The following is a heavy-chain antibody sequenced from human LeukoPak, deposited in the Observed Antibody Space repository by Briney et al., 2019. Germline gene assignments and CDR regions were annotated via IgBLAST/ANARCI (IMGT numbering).Heavy chain of an antibody. CDR3: ARRLLELGYYYDSSGYSH. Sequence: PGGSLRLSCAASGFTFSSYWMSWVRQAPGKGLEWVANIKQDGSEKYYVDSVKGRFTISRDNAKNSLYLQMNSLRAEDTAVYYCARRLLELGYYYDSSGYSHWGQGTLVTVSS. V-gene: IGHV3-7*01. CDR1: GFTFSSYW. CDR2: IKQDGSEK. D-gene: IGHD3-22*01. J-gene: IGHJ4*02.